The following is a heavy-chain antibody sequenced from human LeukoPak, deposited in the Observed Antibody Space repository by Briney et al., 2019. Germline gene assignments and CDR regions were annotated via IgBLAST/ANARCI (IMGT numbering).Heavy chain of an antibody. J-gene: IGHJ4*02. CDR1: GYSFTSYW. CDR2: IYPGDSDT. V-gene: IGHV5-51*01. D-gene: IGHD1/OR15-1a*01. CDR3: ATSESQTKFDY. Sequence: GESLKISCKGSGYSFTSYWIGWVRQMPGKGLEWMGIIYPGDSDTRYSPSFQGQVTISADKSINTAYLQWSSLKASDTAMYFCATSESQTKFDYWGQGTQVIVSS.